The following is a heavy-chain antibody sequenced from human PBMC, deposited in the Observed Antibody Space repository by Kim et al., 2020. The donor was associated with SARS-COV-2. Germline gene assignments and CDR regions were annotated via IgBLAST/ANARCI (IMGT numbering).Heavy chain of an antibody. J-gene: IGHJ4*02. V-gene: IGHV3-30-3*01. CDR2: ISYDGSNK. Sequence: GGSLRLSCAASGFTFSIYAMHWVRQAPGKGLEWVAVISYDGSNKYYADSVKGRFTISRDNSKNTLYLQMNSLRAEDTAVYYCAREYSGYEPESYYFDYWGQGTLVTVSS. CDR1: GFTFSIYA. D-gene: IGHD5-12*01. CDR3: AREYSGYEPESYYFDY.